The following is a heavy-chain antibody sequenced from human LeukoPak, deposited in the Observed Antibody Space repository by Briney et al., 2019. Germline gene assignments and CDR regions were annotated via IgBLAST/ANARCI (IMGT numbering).Heavy chain of an antibody. J-gene: IGHJ6*03. V-gene: IGHV1-69*06. CDR2: IIPVFGTA. Sequence: SVRVSCKASGGSISSYGISWVRQAPGQGLEWMGRIIPVFGTANYAQKFQDRVTITADTVSNTAYMELTSLTSEDTAVYFCAKQGEIRQDYYMDVWGNGTAVTVSS. D-gene: IGHD1/OR15-1a*01. CDR1: GGSISSYG. CDR3: AKQGEIRQDYYMDV.